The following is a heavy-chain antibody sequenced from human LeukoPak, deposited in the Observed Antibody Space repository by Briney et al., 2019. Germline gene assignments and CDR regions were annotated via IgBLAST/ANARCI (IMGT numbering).Heavy chain of an antibody. V-gene: IGHV1-2*06. D-gene: IGHD3-10*01. J-gene: IGHJ4*02. Sequence: GASVKVSCKASGYTFTGYYMHWARQAPGQGLEWMGRINPNSGCTNDAQKFQGRVTMTRDTSISTAYMELSRLRSDDTAVYYCARQKYGSGTDYWGQGTLVTVSS. CDR1: GYTFTGYY. CDR3: ARQKYGSGTDY. CDR2: INPNSGCT.